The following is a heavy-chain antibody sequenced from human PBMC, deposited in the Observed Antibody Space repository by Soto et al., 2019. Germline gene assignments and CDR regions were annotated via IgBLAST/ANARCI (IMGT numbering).Heavy chain of an antibody. CDR3: ARNVEYDSIPYYYADF. D-gene: IGHD2-21*01. CDR2: ISGYNGNT. V-gene: IGHV1-18*01. J-gene: IGHJ4*01. Sequence: ASVKVSCKASGYTFNTYAITWVRQAPGQGLEWMGWISGYNGNTNYAQTLQGRGTMTTDTSTSTAYLELRSLRSDDTAVYYCARNVEYDSIPYYYADFWGQGTLVTAPQ. CDR1: GYTFNTYA.